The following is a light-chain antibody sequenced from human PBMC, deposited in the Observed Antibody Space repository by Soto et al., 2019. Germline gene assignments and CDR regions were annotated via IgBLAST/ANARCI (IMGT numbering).Light chain of an antibody. CDR3: LLAYSGPRV. CDR2: DVS. V-gene: IGLV7-46*01. J-gene: IGLJ2*01. CDR1: PGAVTSGHH. Sequence: QTVVTQEPSLTVSPGETVTLTCDSSPGAVTSGHHPYWFQQKPGQAPRSLIYDVSKRHSWTPARFSGSLLGDKAALTLSGAQPEDEAEYYCLLAYSGPRVFGGGTKLTVL.